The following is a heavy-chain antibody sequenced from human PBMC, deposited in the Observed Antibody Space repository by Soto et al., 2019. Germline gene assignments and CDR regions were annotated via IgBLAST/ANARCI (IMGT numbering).Heavy chain of an antibody. V-gene: IGHV1-18*04. Sequence: QVQLVQSGAEVKKPGASVKVSCKASGYTFTSYGISWVRQAPGQGLEWMGWISAYNGNTNYAQKLQGRVTMTTDTSTSTDYMELRSLRSDDTAVYYCARQKKTGGTPDDAFDIWGQGTMVTVSS. CDR3: ARQKKTGGTPDDAFDI. J-gene: IGHJ3*02. D-gene: IGHD7-27*01. CDR2: ISAYNGNT. CDR1: GYTFTSYG.